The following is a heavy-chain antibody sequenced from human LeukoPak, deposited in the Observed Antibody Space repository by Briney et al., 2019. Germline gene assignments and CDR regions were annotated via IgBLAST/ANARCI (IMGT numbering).Heavy chain of an antibody. CDR2: IWYDGSNK. V-gene: IGHV3-33*01. D-gene: IGHD7-27*01. CDR1: GFHFSTYG. CDR3: ARDRSWGSQCYFDY. Sequence: GGSLRLSCAASGFHFSTYGMHWVRQAPGKGLEWVGVIWYDGSNKIYAESVKGRFTISRDSSKNTLYLQMNSLRAEDTAVYYCARDRSWGSQCYFDYWGQGTLVTVSS. J-gene: IGHJ4*02.